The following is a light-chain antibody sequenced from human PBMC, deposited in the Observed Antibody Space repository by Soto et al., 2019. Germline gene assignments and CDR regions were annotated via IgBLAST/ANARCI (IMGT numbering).Light chain of an antibody. CDR3: CSYAGSYTHYV. CDR1: SSDVGGYNY. CDR2: DVI. Sequence: QSALTQPRSVSGSPGQSITISCTGTSSDVGGYNYVSWYRQHPGKAPKLMIYDVIKRPSGVPDRFSGSKSGNTASLTISGLQAEDEADYYCCSYAGSYTHYVFGTGTKLNVL. J-gene: IGLJ1*01. V-gene: IGLV2-11*01.